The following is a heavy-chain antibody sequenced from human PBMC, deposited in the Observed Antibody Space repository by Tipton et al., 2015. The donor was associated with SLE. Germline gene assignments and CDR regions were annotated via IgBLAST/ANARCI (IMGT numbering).Heavy chain of an antibody. V-gene: IGHV4-61*02. CDR3: ARVLGVVKSYYMDV. Sequence: LRLSCTVSGGPLSGDTYYWSWIRQPAGEGLEWIGRIYTSGSTNYNPSLKSRVTISVDTSKNQFSLKLSSVTAADTAVYYCARVLGVVKSYYMDVWGKGTTVTVSS. J-gene: IGHJ6*03. CDR1: GGPLSGDTYY. CDR2: IYTSGST. D-gene: IGHD3-3*01.